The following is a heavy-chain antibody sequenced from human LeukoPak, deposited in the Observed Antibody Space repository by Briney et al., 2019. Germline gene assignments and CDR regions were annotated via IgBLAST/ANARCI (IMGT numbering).Heavy chain of an antibody. CDR2: IYPGDSDT. V-gene: IGHV5-51*01. CDR1: GYSFASYW. Sequence: GESLKISCKGSGYSFASYWIVWVRQMPGKGLECRGIIYPGDSDTRYRPSFQGQVTISADKSISTAYLQWSGLKTSDTAMYYCATTTTRGIPHYFDYWGQGTLVTVSS. CDR3: ATTTTRGIPHYFDY. J-gene: IGHJ4*02. D-gene: IGHD1-1*01.